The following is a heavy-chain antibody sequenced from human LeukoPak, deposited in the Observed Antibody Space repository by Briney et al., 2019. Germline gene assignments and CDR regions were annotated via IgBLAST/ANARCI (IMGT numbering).Heavy chain of an antibody. CDR2: IYYSGST. J-gene: IGHJ4*02. CDR3: ARGDYDILTGYSNSYYFGY. V-gene: IGHV4-59*01. CDR1: GGSISGYY. D-gene: IGHD3-9*01. Sequence: PSETLSLTCTVSGGSISGYYWSWIRQPPGKGLEWIGYIYYSGSTNYNPSLKSRVTISVDTSKNQFSLKLSSVTAADTAVYYCARGDYDILTGYSNSYYFGYWGQGTLVTVSS.